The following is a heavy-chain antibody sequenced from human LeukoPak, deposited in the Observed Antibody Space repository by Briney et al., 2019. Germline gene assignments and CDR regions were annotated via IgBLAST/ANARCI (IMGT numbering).Heavy chain of an antibody. CDR3: ARAPITIFGVVITKYYFDY. CDR1: GYSISSGYY. Sequence: PSETLSLTCTVSGYSISSGYYWGWIRQPPGKGLEWIGSIYHSGSTYYNPSLKSRVTISVDTSKNQFSLKLSSVTAADTAVYYCARAPITIFGVVITKYYFDYWGQGTLVTVSS. J-gene: IGHJ4*02. V-gene: IGHV4-38-2*02. D-gene: IGHD3-3*01. CDR2: IYHSGST.